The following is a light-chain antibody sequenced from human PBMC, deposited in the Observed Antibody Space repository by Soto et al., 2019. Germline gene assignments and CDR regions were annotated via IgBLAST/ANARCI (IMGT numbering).Light chain of an antibody. CDR3: QQCGSSPS. J-gene: IGKJ1*01. CDR2: DTS. Sequence: EIVLTQSPGTLSLSPGERATLSCRASQSVSSSYLAWYQQKPGQAPRLLIYDTSSRATGIPDRFSGSGSGTDFTLAISILEPEDFAVYYCQQCGSSPSFGQATKVELK. V-gene: IGKV3-20*01. CDR1: QSVSSSY.